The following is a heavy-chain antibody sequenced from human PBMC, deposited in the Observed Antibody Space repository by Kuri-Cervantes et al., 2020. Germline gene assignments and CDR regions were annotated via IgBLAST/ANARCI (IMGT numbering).Heavy chain of an antibody. CDR2: FDPEDGET. CDR3: ARQNGYSGYAEYFDY. J-gene: IGHJ4*02. V-gene: IGHV1-24*01. D-gene: IGHD5-12*01. CDR1: GYALTELS. Sequence: ASVKVSCKVSGYALTELSMHWVRQAPGKGLEWMGGFDPEDGETIYAQKFQGRVTMTEDTSTDTAYMELSSLRSEDTAVYYCARQNGYSGYAEYFDYWGQGTLVTVSS.